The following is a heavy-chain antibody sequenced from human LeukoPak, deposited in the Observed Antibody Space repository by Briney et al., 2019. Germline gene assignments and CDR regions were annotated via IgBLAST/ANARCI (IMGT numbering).Heavy chain of an antibody. Sequence: PGGSLRLSCAASGFTFSSYAMHWVRQAPGKGLEYVSAISSNGGSTYYANSVKCRFTISRDNSKNTLYLQMGSLRAEYMAVYYCARDQDGDYTFNDWGQGTLVTVSS. V-gene: IGHV3-64*01. D-gene: IGHD4-17*01. J-gene: IGHJ4*01. CDR2: ISSNGGST. CDR1: GFTFSSYA. CDR3: ARDQDGDYTFND.